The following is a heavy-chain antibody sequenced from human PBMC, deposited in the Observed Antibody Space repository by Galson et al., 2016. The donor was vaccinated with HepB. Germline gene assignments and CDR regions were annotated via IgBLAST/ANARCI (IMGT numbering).Heavy chain of an antibody. CDR2: ILYSGTT. V-gene: IGHV4-39*07. D-gene: IGHD6-13*01. CDR3: AREVYSGALDY. CDR1: GGSIIRTTFY. Sequence: SETLSLTCTVSGGSIIRTTFYWGWVRQPPGKGLEWIGNILYSGTTNSNPSLNGRVTISVATSQNQFSLKLSSVTAADTAIYYCAREVYSGALDYWGQGTPVTVSS. J-gene: IGHJ4*02.